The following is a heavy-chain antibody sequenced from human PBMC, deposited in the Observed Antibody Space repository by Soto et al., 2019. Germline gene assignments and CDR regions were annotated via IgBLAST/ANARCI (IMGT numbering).Heavy chain of an antibody. Sequence: SQTLSLTCVISGDSVSSNSAAWNWIRQSPSRGLEWLGRTYYRSKWYNDYAVSVKSRITINPDTPKNQFSLQLNSVTPEDTAVYYCARVSYYDFWSGSRYGMDVWGQGTTVTVSS. J-gene: IGHJ6*02. CDR1: GDSVSSNSAA. CDR3: ARVSYYDFWSGSRYGMDV. V-gene: IGHV6-1*01. D-gene: IGHD3-3*01. CDR2: TYYRSKWYN.